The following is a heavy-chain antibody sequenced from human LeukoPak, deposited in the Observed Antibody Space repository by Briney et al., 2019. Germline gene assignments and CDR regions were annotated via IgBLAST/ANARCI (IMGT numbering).Heavy chain of an antibody. CDR1: GFTSAGYT. CDR2: IGATGGST. CDR3: TKDLGQRWLQSDAFDI. V-gene: IGHV3-23*01. Sequence: QPGGSLRLSCAASGFTSAGYTMNWVRQAPGKGLEWVSGIGATGGSTFYADSVKGRFTISRDNSKNTLYLQINSLRAEDTAMYYCTKDLGQRWLQSDAFDIWGQGTMVTVSS. D-gene: IGHD5-12*01. J-gene: IGHJ3*02.